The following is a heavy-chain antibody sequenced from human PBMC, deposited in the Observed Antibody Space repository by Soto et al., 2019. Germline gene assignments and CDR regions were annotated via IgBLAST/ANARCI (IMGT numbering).Heavy chain of an antibody. CDR1: GGSFSGYY. CDR3: ARGRGEQCLVLIYFDY. D-gene: IGHD6-19*01. CDR2: INHSGST. V-gene: IGHV4-34*01. Sequence: PSETLSLTCAVYGGSFSGYYWSWIRQPPGKGLEWIGEINHSGSTNYNPSLKSRVTISVDTSKNQFSLKLSSVTAADTAVYYCARGRGEQCLVLIYFDYWGQGTLVTVS. J-gene: IGHJ4*02.